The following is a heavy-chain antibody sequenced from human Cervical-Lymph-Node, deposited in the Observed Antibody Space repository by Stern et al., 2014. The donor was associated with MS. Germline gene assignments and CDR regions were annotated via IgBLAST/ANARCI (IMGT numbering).Heavy chain of an antibody. CDR3: ARDRGSYSDY. CDR1: GYTFTAYF. Sequence: VQLVESGAEVERPGASVKVSCKASGYTFTAYFLHWGRQAPVQGLEWMGWISPKTGSATYAQKFQDRVTMTRDTSINTGYMEVSSLRSDDTAVYYCARDRGSYSDYWGQGTLVAVSS. CDR2: ISPKTGSA. D-gene: IGHD1-26*01. V-gene: IGHV1-2*02. J-gene: IGHJ4*02.